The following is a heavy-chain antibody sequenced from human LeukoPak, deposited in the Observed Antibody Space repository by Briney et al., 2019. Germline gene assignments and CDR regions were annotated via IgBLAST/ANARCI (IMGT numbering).Heavy chain of an antibody. V-gene: IGHV4-39*07. CDR3: ASEGRYCSGGSCPNWFDP. CDR2: INHSGST. CDR1: GGPISSGGHY. J-gene: IGHJ5*02. D-gene: IGHD2-15*01. Sequence: SETLSLTCTVSGGPISSGGHYWTWIRQPAGKGLEWIGSINHSGSTYYNPSLKSRVTISVDTSKNQFSLKLSSVTAADTAVYYCASEGRYCSGGSCPNWFDPWGQGTLVTVSS.